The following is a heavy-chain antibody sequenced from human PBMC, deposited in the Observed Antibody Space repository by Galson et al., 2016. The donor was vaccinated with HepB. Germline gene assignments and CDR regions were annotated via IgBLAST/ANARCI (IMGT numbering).Heavy chain of an antibody. D-gene: IGHD3-10*01. CDR3: AKDPYYYGSGGYYFGY. V-gene: IGHV3-30*18. Sequence: SLRLSCAASGFRFSSYGMHWVRQAPGKGLEWVAVISYDGNKQYYADSVKGRVTISRDKSKNTLYLQMDSLKVEDTAVYYCAKDPYYYGSGGYYFGYWGQGTQVTVSS. J-gene: IGHJ4*02. CDR2: ISYDGNKQ. CDR1: GFRFSSYG.